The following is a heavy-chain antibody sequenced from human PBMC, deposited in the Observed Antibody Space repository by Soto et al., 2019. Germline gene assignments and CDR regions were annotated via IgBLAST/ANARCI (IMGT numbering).Heavy chain of an antibody. J-gene: IGHJ6*03. CDR1: GFTFGDYA. Sequence: GGSLRLSCTASGFTFGDYAMSWFRQAPGKGLEWVGFIRSKAYGGTTEYAASVKGRFTISRDDSKSIAYLQMNSLKTEDTAVYYCTRDYATVTTWSGGYYYMDVWGKGTTVTVSS. V-gene: IGHV3-49*03. CDR3: TRDYATVTTWSGGYYYMDV. D-gene: IGHD4-17*01. CDR2: IRSKAYGGTT.